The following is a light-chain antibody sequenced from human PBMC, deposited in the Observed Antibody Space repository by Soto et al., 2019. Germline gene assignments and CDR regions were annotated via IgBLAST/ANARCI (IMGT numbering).Light chain of an antibody. CDR1: QGISSY. Sequence: VIWMTQYPSLLSASTGDRVTISCRMSQGISSYLAWYQQKPGKAPDLLIYSASTLQSGVPSRFSGSGSETEFSLTIRALKHEDFATYYCQQLSRYTLTFGGGTKVDIK. CDR2: SAS. CDR3: QQLSRYTLT. V-gene: IGKV1D-8*01. J-gene: IGKJ4*01.